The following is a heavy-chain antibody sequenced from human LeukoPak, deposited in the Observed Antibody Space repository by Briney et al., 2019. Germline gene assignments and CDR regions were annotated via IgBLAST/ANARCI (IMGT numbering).Heavy chain of an antibody. V-gene: IGHV4-30-2*01. Sequence: SETLSLTCTVSGGSISSGGYYWSWIRQPPGKGLEWIGYIYHSGSTYYNPSLKSRVTISVDRSKNQFSLKLSSVTAADTAVYYCARETLLPYGSGSYYIHWFDPWGQGTLVTVSS. CDR2: IYHSGST. J-gene: IGHJ5*02. D-gene: IGHD3-10*01. CDR1: GGSISSGGYY. CDR3: ARETLLPYGSGSYYIHWFDP.